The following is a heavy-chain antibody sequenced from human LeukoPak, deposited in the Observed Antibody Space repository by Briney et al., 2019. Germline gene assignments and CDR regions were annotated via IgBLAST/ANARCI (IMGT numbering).Heavy chain of an antibody. CDR2: IWYDGSNK. Sequence: PGRSLRLSCAASGFTFSSYGMHWVRQAPGKGLEWVAVIWYDGSNKYYADSVKGRFTISRDNSKNTLHLQMNSLRAEDTAVYYCARDGYYYDSSGPVDYWGQGTLVTVSS. CDR3: ARDGYYYDSSGPVDY. CDR1: GFTFSSYG. D-gene: IGHD3-22*01. V-gene: IGHV3-33*01. J-gene: IGHJ4*02.